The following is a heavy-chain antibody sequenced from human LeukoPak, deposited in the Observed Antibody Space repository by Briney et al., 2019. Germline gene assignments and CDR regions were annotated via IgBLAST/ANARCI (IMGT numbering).Heavy chain of an antibody. V-gene: IGHV4-4*02. J-gene: IGHJ3*02. Sequence: PSETLSLTCAVSGGSISSRNWWSWVRQPPGKGLEWIGEIYHSGNTNYNPSLKRRVTMSVDKSKNQFSLNLTSVTAADTAVYYCARAGADYTSGSYYNVGAFDIWGQGTMVTVSS. D-gene: IGHD3-10*01. CDR2: IYHSGNT. CDR3: ARAGADYTSGSYYNVGAFDI. CDR1: GGSISSRNW.